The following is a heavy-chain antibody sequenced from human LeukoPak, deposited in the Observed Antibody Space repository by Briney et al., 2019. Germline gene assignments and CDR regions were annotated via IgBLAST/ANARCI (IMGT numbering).Heavy chain of an antibody. CDR3: AKDRGYGDYYYGMDV. J-gene: IGHJ6*02. CDR2: VSFDGRSE. V-gene: IGHV3-30*04. D-gene: IGHD5-18*01. CDR1: GFTFSSYA. Sequence: GGSLRLSCAASGFTFSSYAMSWVRQAPGKGLEWVAVVSFDGRSEYYADSVKGRFTISRDNSKNTLFLQMDSLRAEDTADYYCAKDRGYGDYYYGMDVWGQGTTVTVSS.